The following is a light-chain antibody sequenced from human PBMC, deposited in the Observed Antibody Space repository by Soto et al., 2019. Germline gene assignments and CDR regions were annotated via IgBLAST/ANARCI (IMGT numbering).Light chain of an antibody. CDR1: QSISSG. J-gene: IGKJ5*01. Sequence: DIQMTPSHSTLSASVVYIFTITFLASQSISSGLAWYQQKPGKAPDLLIYDASSLESGVPSRFSGSGSGTEFTLTISSLQPEDFATYYCQKLNSYPINCGQGKRREIK. V-gene: IGKV1-5*01. CDR3: QKLNSYPIN. CDR2: DAS.